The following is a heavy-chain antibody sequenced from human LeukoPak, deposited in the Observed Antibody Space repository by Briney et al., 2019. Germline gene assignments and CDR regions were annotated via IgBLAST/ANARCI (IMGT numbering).Heavy chain of an antibody. CDR2: INPNSGGT. Sequence: GASVKVSCKASGYTFTGYYMHWVRQAPGQGLEWTGWINPNSGGTNYAQKFQGRVTMTRDTSISTAYMELSRLRSDDTAVYYCAREVSQYQLQNWFDPWGQGTLVTVSS. CDR3: AREVSQYQLQNWFDP. D-gene: IGHD2-2*01. CDR1: GYTFTGYY. J-gene: IGHJ5*02. V-gene: IGHV1-2*02.